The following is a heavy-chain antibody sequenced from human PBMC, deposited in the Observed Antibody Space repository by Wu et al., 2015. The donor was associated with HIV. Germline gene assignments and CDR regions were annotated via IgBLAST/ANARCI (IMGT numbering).Heavy chain of an antibody. D-gene: IGHD3-16*01. CDR3: AREGGGVLGSRGRPFFYYYYMDV. Sequence: QVQLVQSGAEVKKPGASVKVSCKASGYTFTGYYMHWVRQAPGQGLEWMGWINPNSGGTNYAQKFQGRVTMTRDTSISTAYMELSRLRSDDTAVYYCAREGGGVLGSRGRPFFYYYYMDVWGERDHGHRLL. CDR2: INPNSGGT. V-gene: IGHV1-2*02. CDR1: GYTFTGYY. J-gene: IGHJ6*03.